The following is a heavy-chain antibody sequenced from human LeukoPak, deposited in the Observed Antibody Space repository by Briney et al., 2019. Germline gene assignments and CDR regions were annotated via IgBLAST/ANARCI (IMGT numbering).Heavy chain of an antibody. V-gene: IGHV4-39*07. CDR3: ARVSYGDYFHYYFDY. CDR1: GGSISSSSYY. D-gene: IGHD4-17*01. J-gene: IGHJ4*02. CDR2: IYYSGST. Sequence: PSETLSLTCTVSGGSISSSSYYWGWIRQPPGKGLEWIGSIYYSGSTYYNPSLKSRVTISVDTSKNQFSLKLSSVTAADTAVYYCARVSYGDYFHYYFDYWGQGTLVTVSS.